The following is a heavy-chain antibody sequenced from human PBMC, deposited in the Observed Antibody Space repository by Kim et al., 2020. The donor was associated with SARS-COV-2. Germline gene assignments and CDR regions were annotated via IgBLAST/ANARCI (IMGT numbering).Heavy chain of an antibody. CDR1: GFTFTDGY. CDR3: ARDQLDHNYYGMDD. CDR2: ITSGGGTI. Sequence: GGSLRLSCAASGFTFTDGYMSWIRQAPGRGLEWISYITSGGGTIYYADSVKGRFTISRDDAKNSLYLQMNNLRAEDTAVYYCARDQLDHNYYGMDDWGQGTTVTVSS. J-gene: IGHJ6*02. D-gene: IGHD1-1*01. V-gene: IGHV3-11*01.